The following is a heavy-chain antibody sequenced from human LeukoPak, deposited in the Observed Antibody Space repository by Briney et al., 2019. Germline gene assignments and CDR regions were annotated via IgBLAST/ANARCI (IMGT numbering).Heavy chain of an antibody. D-gene: IGHD3-22*01. CDR1: GFTFSSYG. CDR2: IRYDGSNK. Sequence: GGSLRLSCAASGFTFSSYGMHWVLQAPGKGLEWVAFIRYDGSNKYYAASVKGRFTISRDTSKNSLYLQMNSLRAEYTAVYYWSKDNTYYDSSGYSYFDYWGQGTLVTVSS. CDR3: SKDNTYYDSSGYSYFDY. J-gene: IGHJ4*02. V-gene: IGHV3-30*02.